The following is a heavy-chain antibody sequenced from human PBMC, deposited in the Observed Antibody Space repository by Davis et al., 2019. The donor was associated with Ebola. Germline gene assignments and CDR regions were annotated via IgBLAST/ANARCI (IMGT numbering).Heavy chain of an antibody. CDR3: ARGLTYDILTGYFDY. CDR1: GYSISSGYY. CDR2: INHSGST. J-gene: IGHJ4*02. D-gene: IGHD3-9*01. Sequence: SETLSLTCTVSGYSISSGYYWSWIRQPPGKGLEWIGEINHSGSTNYNPSLKSRVTISVDTSKNQFSLKLSSVTAADTAVYYCARGLTYDILTGYFDYWGQGTLVTVSS. V-gene: IGHV4-38-2*02.